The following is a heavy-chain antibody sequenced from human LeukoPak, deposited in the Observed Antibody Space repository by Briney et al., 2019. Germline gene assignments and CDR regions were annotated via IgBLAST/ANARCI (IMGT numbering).Heavy chain of an antibody. CDR3: ARVGYWLPTNWCDP. J-gene: IGHJ5*02. D-gene: IGHD3-9*01. CDR1: GGSFSSGDYY. CDR2: IYYNGNT. Sequence: SETLSLTCTVSGGSFSSGDYYWSWIRQPPGKGLEWIGYIYYNGNTYYNPSLKSRVTISVDTSKNQFSLELSSVAAADTAVYYCARVGYWLPTNWCDPWGQGTLVTVSS. V-gene: IGHV4-30-4*08.